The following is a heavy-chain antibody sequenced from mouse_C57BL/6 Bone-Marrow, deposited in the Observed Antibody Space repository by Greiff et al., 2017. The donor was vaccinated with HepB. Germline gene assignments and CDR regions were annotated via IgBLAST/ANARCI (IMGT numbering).Heavy chain of an antibody. D-gene: IGHD2-3*01. Sequence: EVQRVESGGDLVKPGGSLKLSCAASGFTFSSYGMSWVRQTPDKRLEWVATISSGGSYTYYPDSVKGRFTISRDNAKNTLYLQMSSLKSEDTAMYYCARHPDDGYYSDWYFDVWGTGTTVTVSS. CDR3: ARHPDDGYYSDWYFDV. CDR1: GFTFSSYG. CDR2: ISSGGSYT. J-gene: IGHJ1*03. V-gene: IGHV5-6*01.